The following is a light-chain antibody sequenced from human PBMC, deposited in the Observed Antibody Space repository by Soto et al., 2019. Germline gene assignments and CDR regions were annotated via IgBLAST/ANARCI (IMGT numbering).Light chain of an antibody. CDR1: DIGNKN. CDR2: DNS. V-gene: IGLV3-21*02. Sequence: SYELTQPPSVSVAPGQTARITCGGNDIGNKNVHWYQQKPGQAPVLAVHDNSDRPSGIPERFSGSNSGNAATLTISRVEAGDEADYYCQVWDSTSDHHVFGTGTKVTVL. J-gene: IGLJ1*01. CDR3: QVWDSTSDHHV.